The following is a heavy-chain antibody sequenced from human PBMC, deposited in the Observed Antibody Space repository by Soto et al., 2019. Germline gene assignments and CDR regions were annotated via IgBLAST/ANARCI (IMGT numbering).Heavy chain of an antibody. CDR2: IIPMLDSA. CDR1: GGTFDNYA. CDR3: ARTYHYDSLGKTYFYYGMDV. D-gene: IGHD3-22*01. V-gene: IGHV1-69*12. Sequence: QVQLVQSGAEVKQPGSSVKVSCKASGGTFDNYAITWVRQAPGQGLEWMAGIIPMLDSANYAEKFQDRVTITEDESTRTVYMEVSSMRSEDTAVYYCARTYHYDSLGKTYFYYGMDVWGQWTTVTVAS. J-gene: IGHJ6*02.